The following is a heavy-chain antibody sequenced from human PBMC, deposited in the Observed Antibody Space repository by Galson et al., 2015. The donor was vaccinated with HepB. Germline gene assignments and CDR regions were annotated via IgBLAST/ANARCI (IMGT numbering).Heavy chain of an antibody. CDR2: ISGSGGST. CDR1: GFTFSSYA. J-gene: IGHJ4*02. Sequence: SLRLSCAASGFTFSSYAMSWVRQAPGKGLQWVSDISGSGGSTYYADSVKGRFTISRDNSKNTLYLQMNSLRAEDTAIYYCAKESVAVVGASTFSDYWGQGTLVTVSS. CDR3: AKESVAVVGASTFSDY. V-gene: IGHV3-23*01. D-gene: IGHD2-15*01.